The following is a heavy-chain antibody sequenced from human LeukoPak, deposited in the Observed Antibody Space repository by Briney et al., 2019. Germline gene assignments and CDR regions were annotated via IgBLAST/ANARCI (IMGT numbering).Heavy chain of an antibody. Sequence: GGSLRLSCAASGFTFSSYAMNWVRQAPGKGLEWVSTIGPTGTVTFYADSVKGRFTISRDNSKSTLYLQMNSLRAEDTAVYFCAKKTGVAGTPNFFDCWGQGTLVTVSS. V-gene: IGHV3-23*01. J-gene: IGHJ4*02. CDR1: GFTFSSYA. CDR3: AKKTGVAGTPNFFDC. CDR2: IGPTGTVT. D-gene: IGHD2-15*01.